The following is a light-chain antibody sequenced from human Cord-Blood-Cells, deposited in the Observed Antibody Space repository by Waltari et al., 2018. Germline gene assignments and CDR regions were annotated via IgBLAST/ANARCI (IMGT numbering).Light chain of an antibody. CDR3: CSYAGSSTV. V-gene: IGLV2-23*01. CDR1: SSDVGGYNL. Sequence: QSALTHPASLPGTPGQSNTISCTGTSSDVGGYNLFPWYQQHPVKAPTLLIYEGSKRPSGVSNRCSGSKSGSTAYLTSSGLQAEDEADYYCCSYAGSSTVFGGGTKLTVL. J-gene: IGLJ3*02. CDR2: EGS.